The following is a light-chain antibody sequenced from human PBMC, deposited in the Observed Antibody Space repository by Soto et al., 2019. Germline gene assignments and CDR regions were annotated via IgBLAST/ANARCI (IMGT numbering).Light chain of an antibody. CDR3: QRRSNWPSVYT. Sequence: IVLTQSPDTLSLSPGERPTLSCRASQSVGNYLAWYQQKPGQAPRLLIYDASNRATGIPARFSGSGSGTDFTLTISSLEPEDFAVYYCQRRSNWPSVYTFGQGTKLEIK. CDR2: DAS. V-gene: IGKV3-11*01. CDR1: QSVGNY. J-gene: IGKJ2*01.